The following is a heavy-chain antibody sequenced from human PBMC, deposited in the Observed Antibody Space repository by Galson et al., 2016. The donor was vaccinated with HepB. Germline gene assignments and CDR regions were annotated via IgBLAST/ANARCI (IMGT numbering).Heavy chain of an antibody. V-gene: IGHV3-33*03. CDR3: AKDHGIWVGINDY. D-gene: IGHD1-26*01. CDR1: GFTFSSYG. J-gene: IGHJ4*02. CDR2: IWFDGSNK. Sequence: SLRLSCAASGFTFSSYGMHWVRQAPGKGLEWVAVIWFDGSNKYYADSVKGRFTIFRDNSKNTLYLQMNSLRAEDTAVYYCAKDHGIWVGINDYWGQGALVTVSS.